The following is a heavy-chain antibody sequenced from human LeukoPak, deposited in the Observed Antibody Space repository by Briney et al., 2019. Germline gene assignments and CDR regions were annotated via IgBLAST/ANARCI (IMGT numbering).Heavy chain of an antibody. V-gene: IGHV4-34*01. D-gene: IGHD3-10*01. CDR1: GGSITDYF. Sequence: PSETLSLTCALSGGSITDYFYNWVRQPPGKGLGWIGEINHTGSSTYNPSLKSRVIISVDTSKNQFSLKLTSVTAADTAVYYCARVGDLFGAHRVRGLPPDYYYMDVWGKGTTVTISS. CDR2: INHTGSS. CDR3: ARVGDLFGAHRVRGLPPDYYYMDV. J-gene: IGHJ6*03.